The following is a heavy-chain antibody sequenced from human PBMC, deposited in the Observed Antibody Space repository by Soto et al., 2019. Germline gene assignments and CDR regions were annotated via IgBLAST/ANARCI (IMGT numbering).Heavy chain of an antibody. Sequence: PSETLSLTCAVYGGSFSGYYWSWIRQPPGKGLEWIGEINHSGSTNYNPSLKSRVTISVDTSKNQFSLKLSSVTAADTAVYYCARDLDYGSGSKVDVWGQGTTVTVS. V-gene: IGHV4-34*01. D-gene: IGHD3-10*01. CDR3: ARDLDYGSGSKVDV. CDR1: GGSFSGYY. J-gene: IGHJ6*02. CDR2: INHSGST.